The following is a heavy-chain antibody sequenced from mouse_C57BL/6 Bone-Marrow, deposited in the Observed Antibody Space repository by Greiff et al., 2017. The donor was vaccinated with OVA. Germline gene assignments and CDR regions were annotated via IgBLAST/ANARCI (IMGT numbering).Heavy chain of an antibody. CDR1: GYAFSSSW. Sequence: VKLMESGPELVKPGASVKISCKASGYAFSSSWMNWVKQRPGKGLEWIGRIYPGDGDTNYNGKFKGKATLTADKSSSTAYMQLSSLTSEDSAVYFCAIITTVDYWGQGTSVTVSS. CDR3: AIITTVDY. J-gene: IGHJ4*01. D-gene: IGHD1-1*01. V-gene: IGHV1-82*01. CDR2: IYPGDGDT.